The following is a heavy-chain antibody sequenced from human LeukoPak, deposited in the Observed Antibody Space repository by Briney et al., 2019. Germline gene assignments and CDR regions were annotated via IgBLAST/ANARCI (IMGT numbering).Heavy chain of an antibody. CDR2: IYTSGST. V-gene: IGHV4-4*07. J-gene: IGHJ3*02. CDR3: ARVVYCTNGVCYHERGAFDI. Sequence: SETLSLTCTVSGGSISSYYWSWIRQPAGKGLEWIGRIYTSGSTNYNPSLKSRVTMSVDTSKNQFSLKLSSVTAADTAVYYCARVVYCTNGVCYHERGAFDIWGQGTMVTVSS. CDR1: GGSISSYY. D-gene: IGHD2-8*01.